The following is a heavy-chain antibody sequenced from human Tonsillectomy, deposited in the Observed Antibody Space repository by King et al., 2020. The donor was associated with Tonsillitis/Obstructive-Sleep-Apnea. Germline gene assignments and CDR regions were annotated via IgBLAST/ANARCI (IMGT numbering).Heavy chain of an antibody. J-gene: IGHJ4*02. CDR3: AAVVPAAPIAY. V-gene: IGHV4-34*01. D-gene: IGHD2-2*01. Sequence: VQLQQWGAGLLKPSETLSLTCAVYGGSFSGYYWSWIRQPPGKGLEWIGEINHSGSTNYNPSLKSRVTISVDTSKNQFSLKLRSVTAADTAVYYCAAVVPAAPIAYWGQGTLVTVSS. CDR2: INHSGST. CDR1: GGSFSGYY.